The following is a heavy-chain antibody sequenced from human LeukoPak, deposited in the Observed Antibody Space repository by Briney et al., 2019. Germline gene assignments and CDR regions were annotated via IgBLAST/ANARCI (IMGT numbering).Heavy chain of an antibody. CDR2: IWYDGSNK. CDR3: ARDLASTDAWELGY. J-gene: IGHJ4*02. V-gene: IGHV3-33*01. D-gene: IGHD1-26*01. Sequence: PGGSLRLSCAASGFTFSSYGMHWVRQAPGKGLEWVAVIWYDGSNKYYADSVKGRFTISGDNSKNTLYLQMNSLRAEDTAVYYCARDLASTDAWELGYWGQGTLVTVSS. CDR1: GFTFSSYG.